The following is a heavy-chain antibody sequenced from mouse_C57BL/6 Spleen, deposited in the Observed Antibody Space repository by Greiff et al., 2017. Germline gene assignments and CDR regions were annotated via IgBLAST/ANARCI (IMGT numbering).Heavy chain of an antibody. V-gene: IGHV3-6*01. CDR3: ARATTVVATDY. Sequence: DVKLQESGPGLVKPSQSLSLTCSVTGYSITSGYYWNWIRQFPGNKLEWMGYISYDGSNNYNPSLKNRISITRDTSKNQFFLKLNSVTTEDTATYYCARATTVVATDYWGQGTTLTVSS. CDR2: ISYDGSN. D-gene: IGHD1-1*01. CDR1: GYSITSGYY. J-gene: IGHJ2*01.